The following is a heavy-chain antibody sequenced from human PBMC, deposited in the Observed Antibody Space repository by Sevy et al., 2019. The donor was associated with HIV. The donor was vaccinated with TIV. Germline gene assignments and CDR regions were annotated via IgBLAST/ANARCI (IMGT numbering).Heavy chain of an antibody. D-gene: IGHD3-22*01. CDR1: GFSFRNFG. CDR3: AKRGGHDTSGYVSYYYYGMDV. CDR2: ISFDGDTK. V-gene: IGHV3-30*18. J-gene: IGHJ6*02. Sequence: GGSLRLTCAASGFSFRNFGMHWVRRAPGKGLEWLALISFDGDTKDYGDSVKGRFTISRDNSKNTLYLQMNSLRVEDTAVYYCAKRGGHDTSGYVSYYYYGMDVWGQGTTVTVSS.